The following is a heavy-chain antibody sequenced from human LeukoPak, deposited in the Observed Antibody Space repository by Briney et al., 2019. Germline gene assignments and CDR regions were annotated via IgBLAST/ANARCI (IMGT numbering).Heavy chain of an antibody. V-gene: IGHV3-33*01. J-gene: IGHJ4*02. D-gene: IGHD4-4*01. CDR2: IWYDGSNK. Sequence: PGRSLRLSCAASGFTFSNHGMHWVRQAPGKGLEWVAVIWYDGSNKYHADSVKGRFTISRDNSKNTLYLQMSSLRDEDTAVYYCARGGDYSNFFDYWGQGTLVTVSS. CDR1: GFTFSNHG. CDR3: ARGGDYSNFFDY.